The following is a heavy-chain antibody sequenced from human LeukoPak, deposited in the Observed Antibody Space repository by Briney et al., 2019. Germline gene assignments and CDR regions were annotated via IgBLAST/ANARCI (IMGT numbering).Heavy chain of an antibody. V-gene: IGHV4-38-2*02. J-gene: IGHJ4*02. CDR3: ARRGSITGWSFDY. Sequence: AETLSLTCTVSGHSIGAGFVWGWIRQSPGKGLEWVGNIFHNGNTYYHPSLNGRVTMSPDTSRNQFSLTLTSVTAADTAIYFCARRGSITGWSFDYWGLGSLVTVSS. CDR1: GHSIGAGFV. CDR2: IFHNGNT. D-gene: IGHD1-14*01.